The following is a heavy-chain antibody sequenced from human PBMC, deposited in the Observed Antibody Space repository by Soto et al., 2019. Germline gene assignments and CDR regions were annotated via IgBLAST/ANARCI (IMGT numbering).Heavy chain of an antibody. CDR3: ARVNGTTRPKVYYYGMEV. CDR2: IYYSGST. D-gene: IGHD1-7*01. J-gene: IGHJ6*02. Sequence: PSETLSLTCTVSGGSISSSSYYWGWIRQPPGKGLEWIGSIYYSGSTYYNPSLKSRITINPDTSKNQFSLQLNSVTPEDTAVYYCARVNGTTRPKVYYYGMEVWGQGTTVTVSS. V-gene: IGHV4-39*01. CDR1: GGSISSSSYY.